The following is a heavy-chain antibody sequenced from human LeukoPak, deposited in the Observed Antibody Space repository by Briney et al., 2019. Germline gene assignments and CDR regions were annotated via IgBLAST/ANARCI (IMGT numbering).Heavy chain of an antibody. Sequence: SETLSLTCTVSGGSISSYYWSWIRQPPGKGLEWIGYIYYGGSTNYNPSLKSRVTISVDTSKNQFSLKLSSVTAADTAVYYCARLEYSGYDGDYWGQGTLVTVSS. CDR2: IYYGGST. CDR1: GGSISSYY. V-gene: IGHV4-59*08. J-gene: IGHJ4*02. CDR3: ARLEYSGYDGDY. D-gene: IGHD5-12*01.